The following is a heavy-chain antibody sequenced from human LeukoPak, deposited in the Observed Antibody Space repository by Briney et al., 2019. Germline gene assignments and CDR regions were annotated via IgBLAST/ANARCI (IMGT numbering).Heavy chain of an antibody. CDR1: GFTFSSYA. D-gene: IGHD5-18*01. V-gene: IGHV3-23*01. J-gene: IGHJ4*02. Sequence: PGGSLRLSCAASGFTFSSYAMSWVRQAPGKGLEWVSLISGSGGSTYYADSVKGRFTISRDNSKNTLYLQMNSLRAEDTAVYHCAKDILRGYGYGYSALDYWGQGTLVTVSS. CDR3: AKDILRGYGYGYSALDY. CDR2: ISGSGGST.